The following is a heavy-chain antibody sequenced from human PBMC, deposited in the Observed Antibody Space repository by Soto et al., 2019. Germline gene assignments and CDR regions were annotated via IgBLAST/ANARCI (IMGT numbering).Heavy chain of an antibody. CDR2: INPNSGGT. CDR3: ARGDEATESTYYYYGMDV. Sequence: ASVKVSCKASGYTFTGYYMHCVRQAPEQGLEWMGWINPNSGGTNYAQKFQGWVTMTRDTSISTAYMELSRLRSDDTAVYYCARGDEATESTYYYYGMDVWGQGTTVTVSS. V-gene: IGHV1-2*04. D-gene: IGHD5-12*01. CDR1: GYTFTGYY. J-gene: IGHJ6*02.